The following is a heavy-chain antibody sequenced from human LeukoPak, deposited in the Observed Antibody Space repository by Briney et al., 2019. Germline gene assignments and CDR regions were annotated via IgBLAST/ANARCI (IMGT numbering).Heavy chain of an antibody. CDR1: GYTFTRHG. CDR3: VREVASTGIYKWDY. D-gene: IGHD5-12*01. Sequence: ASVKVSCKASGYTFTRHGLSWVRQAPGQGLEWMAWISTYNGDTNYARKFQGRVTFTSDTSTSTAYMELRSLRSDDTAIYYCVREVASTGIYKWDYWGQGTLVTVSS. CDR2: ISTYNGDT. V-gene: IGHV1-18*01. J-gene: IGHJ4*02.